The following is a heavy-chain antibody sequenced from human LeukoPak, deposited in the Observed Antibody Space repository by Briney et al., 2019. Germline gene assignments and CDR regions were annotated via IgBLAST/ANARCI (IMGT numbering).Heavy chain of an antibody. CDR2: SSGSGGTT. V-gene: IGHV3-23*01. CDR1: GFTFSSYA. D-gene: IGHD3-22*01. Sequence: GGSLRLSCAASGFTFSSYATSWVRQAPGKGLEWVSASSGSGGTTYYADSVKGRFTISRDNSKNTLYLQMNSLRAEDTAVYYCAKMYYDSSGHFDYWGQGTLVTVSS. J-gene: IGHJ4*02. CDR3: AKMYYDSSGHFDY.